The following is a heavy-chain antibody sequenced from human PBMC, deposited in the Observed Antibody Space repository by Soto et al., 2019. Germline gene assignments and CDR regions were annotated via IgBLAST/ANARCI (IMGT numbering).Heavy chain of an antibody. CDR2: ISGSGGST. CDR1: GFTFSSYA. CDR3: AKSESVLRFLEWLGDRDAFDI. J-gene: IGHJ3*02. V-gene: IGHV3-23*01. Sequence: GSLRLSCAASGFTFSSYAMSWVRQAPGKGLEWVSAISGSGGSTYYADSVKGRFTISRDNSKNTLYLQMNSLRAEDTAVYYCAKSESVLRFLEWLGDRDAFDIWGQGTMVTVSS. D-gene: IGHD3-3*01.